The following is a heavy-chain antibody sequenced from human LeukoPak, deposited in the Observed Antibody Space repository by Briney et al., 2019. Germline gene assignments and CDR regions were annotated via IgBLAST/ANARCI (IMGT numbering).Heavy chain of an antibody. D-gene: IGHD3-9*01. CDR2: ISSSSSYI. Sequence: SGGSLRLSCAASGFTFSDYYMNWVRQAPGKGLEWVSSISSSSSYIYYADSVKGRFTISRDSAKNSLYLQMNSLRAEDTAVYYCARECPNYDILTGSAYAPFDYWGQGTLVTVSS. CDR1: GFTFSDYY. V-gene: IGHV3-21*01. CDR3: ARECPNYDILTGSAYAPFDY. J-gene: IGHJ4*02.